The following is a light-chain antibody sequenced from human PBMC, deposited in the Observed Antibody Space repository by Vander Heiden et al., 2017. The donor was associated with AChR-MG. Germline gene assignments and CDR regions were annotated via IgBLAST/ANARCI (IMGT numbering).Light chain of an antibody. CDR1: HIGLTN. CDR3: QVWDSYNAV. Sequence: SYDLTQPPSVSVALGQTAMITCVGNHIGLTNVHCYLRKPGQAPVLVIYNDGSRPSGIPERFSGSNSGNAATLTINRVQVEDETDYYCQVWDSYNAVFGGGTKLTVL. CDR2: NDG. J-gene: IGLJ2*01. V-gene: IGLV3-9*01.